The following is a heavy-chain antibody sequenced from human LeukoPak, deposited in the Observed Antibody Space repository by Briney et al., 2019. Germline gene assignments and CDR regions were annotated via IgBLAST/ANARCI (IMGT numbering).Heavy chain of an antibody. D-gene: IGHD6-13*01. CDR3: ARQGGYIAPLAL. Sequence: PSETLSLTCTVSGGSISSYYWSWIRQPPGKGLEWIGYISYSGNTNYIPSLKSRVTISVDTSKNQFSLKLTSVTAADTAVYYCARQGGYIAPLALWGQGTLVTVSA. V-gene: IGHV4-59*08. J-gene: IGHJ4*02. CDR2: ISYSGNT. CDR1: GGSISSYY.